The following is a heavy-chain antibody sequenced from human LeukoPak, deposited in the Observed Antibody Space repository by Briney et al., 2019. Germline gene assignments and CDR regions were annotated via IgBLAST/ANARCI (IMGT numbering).Heavy chain of an antibody. Sequence: SETLSLTCTVSGGSISSYYWSWIRQPPGKGLEWIGYIYYSGSTNYNPSLKSRVTISVDTSKNQFSLKLSSVTAADAAVYYCARVTYYYDSSGYVLDPWGQGTLVTVSS. D-gene: IGHD3-22*01. CDR2: IYYSGST. CDR3: ARVTYYYDSSGYVLDP. V-gene: IGHV4-59*08. J-gene: IGHJ5*02. CDR1: GGSISSYY.